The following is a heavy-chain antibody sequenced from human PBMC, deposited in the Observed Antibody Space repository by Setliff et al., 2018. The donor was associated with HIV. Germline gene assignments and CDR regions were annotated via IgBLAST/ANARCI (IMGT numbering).Heavy chain of an antibody. CDR1: GGSVSSFY. J-gene: IGHJ3*02. D-gene: IGHD2-15*01. V-gene: IGHV4-4*07. CDR3: ARGLGGGFSLDAFDI. Sequence: PSETLSLTCTVSGGSVSSFYWRWIRQPAEKGLEWIGRIYTRGSTNSNPSLEGRVTMSVDTSKNHFSLKLSSVTAADTAIYYCARGLGGGFSLDAFDIWGRGTTVTVSS. CDR2: IYTRGST.